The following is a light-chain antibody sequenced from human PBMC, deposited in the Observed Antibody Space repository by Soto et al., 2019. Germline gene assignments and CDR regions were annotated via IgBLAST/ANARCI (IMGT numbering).Light chain of an antibody. CDR2: GNS. CDR1: SSNIGAGYD. J-gene: IGLJ2*01. Sequence: QSVLTQPPSVSGAPGQRVTISCTGSSSNIGAGYDVHWYQQLPGTAPKLLIYGNSNRPSGVPDRFSGSKSGTSASLAITGLQAEDEADYYCQSYDSILSAVVLGGGTQLTVL. V-gene: IGLV1-40*01. CDR3: QSYDSILSAVV.